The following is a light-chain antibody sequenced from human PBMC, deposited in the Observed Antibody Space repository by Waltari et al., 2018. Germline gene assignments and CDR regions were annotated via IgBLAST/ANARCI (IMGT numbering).Light chain of an antibody. Sequence: QSVLTQAPSVSAAPGQTVTISCSGTTPNIGNNYVSWYQQLPGAAPKIVIYEDNRRPSVIADRFSGSKSGASATLGITGLQTGDEADYYCGSWDSSLGIGVLGGGTRLTVL. V-gene: IGLV1-51*01. CDR2: EDN. CDR1: TPNIGNNY. CDR3: GSWDSSLGIGV. J-gene: IGLJ3*02.